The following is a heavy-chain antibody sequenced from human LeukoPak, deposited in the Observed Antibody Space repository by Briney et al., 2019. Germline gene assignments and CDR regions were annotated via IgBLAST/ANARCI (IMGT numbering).Heavy chain of an antibody. CDR1: GFTFSSYT. J-gene: IGHJ3*02. D-gene: IGHD3-22*01. Sequence: SGGSLRLSCAASGFTFSSYTMSWVRQAPGKGLEWVSSISGSSGYIYYADSVKGRFTISRDNSKNSLNLQMDSLRAEDTAVYYCARVRYYERSGYPCDAFDIWGQGTMVSVST. CDR2: ISGSSGYI. CDR3: ARVRYYERSGYPCDAFDI. V-gene: IGHV3-23*01.